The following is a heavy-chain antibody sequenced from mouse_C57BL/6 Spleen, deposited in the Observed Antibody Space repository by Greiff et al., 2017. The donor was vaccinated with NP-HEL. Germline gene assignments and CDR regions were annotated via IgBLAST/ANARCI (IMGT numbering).Heavy chain of an antibody. V-gene: IGHV1-55*01. CDR2: IYPGSGST. CDR3: ATGGKGGYYFDY. D-gene: IGHD2-1*01. CDR1: GYTFTSYW. J-gene: IGHJ2*01. Sequence: QVQLQQSGAELVKPGASVKMSCKASGYTFTSYWITWVKQRPGQGLEWIGDIYPGSGSTNYNEKFKSKATLTVDTSSSTAYMQLSSLTSEDSAVYYCATGGKGGYYFDYWGQGTTLTVSS.